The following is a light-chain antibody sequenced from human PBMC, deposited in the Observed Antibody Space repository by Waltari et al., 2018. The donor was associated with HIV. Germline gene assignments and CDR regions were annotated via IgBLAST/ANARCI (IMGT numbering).Light chain of an antibody. Sequence: SSDIGAYNFVSWYQQRPGKAPKLMIYEVSDRPSGSSNRFSGSKSGITASLTISGLQADDEADYYCASYTRSGILLFGGGTRLTVL. J-gene: IGLJ2*01. CDR3: ASYTRSGILL. V-gene: IGLV2-14*01. CDR1: SSDIGAYNF. CDR2: EVS.